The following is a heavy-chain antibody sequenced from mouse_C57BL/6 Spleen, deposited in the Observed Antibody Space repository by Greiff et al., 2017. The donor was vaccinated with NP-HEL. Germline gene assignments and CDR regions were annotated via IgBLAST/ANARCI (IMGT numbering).Heavy chain of an antibody. CDR1: GFTFSDYY. Sequence: EVHLVESGGGLVQPGGSLKLSCAASGFTFSDYYMYWVRQTPEKRLEWVAYISNGGGSTYYPDTVKGRFTISIDNAKNTLYLQMGRLKSEDTAMYYCASLITAVVAPYAMDYWGQGTSVTVSS. CDR3: ASLITAVVAPYAMDY. V-gene: IGHV5-12*01. CDR2: ISNGGGST. D-gene: IGHD1-1*01. J-gene: IGHJ4*01.